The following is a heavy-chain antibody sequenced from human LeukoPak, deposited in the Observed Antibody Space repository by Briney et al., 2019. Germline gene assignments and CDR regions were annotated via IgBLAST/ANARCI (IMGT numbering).Heavy chain of an antibody. V-gene: IGHV4-61*02. J-gene: IGHJ4*02. Sequence: PSETLSLTCTVSGGSISSGSYYWSWIRQPAGKGLEWIGRVYTSGSTNYNPSLKSRVTMSVDTSKNQFSLKLSSVTAADTAVYYCARETYYYGSGSYLIDYWGQGTLVTVSS. CDR3: ARETYYYGSGSYLIDY. CDR1: GGSISSGSYY. D-gene: IGHD3-10*01. CDR2: VYTSGST.